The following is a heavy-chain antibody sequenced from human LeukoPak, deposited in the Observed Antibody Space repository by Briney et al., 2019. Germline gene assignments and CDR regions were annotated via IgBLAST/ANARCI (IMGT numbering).Heavy chain of an antibody. V-gene: IGHV3-7*05. D-gene: IGHD6-6*01. J-gene: IGHJ4*02. Sequence: PGGSLRLSCTASGFTFSSYWMNWVRQAPGKGLEWVANIKQDGSEKYYVDSVKGRFTISRDDSKNTLYLQMNSLRADDTAVYYCALISSSSETSGWGQGTLVTVSS. CDR1: GFTFSSYW. CDR2: IKQDGSEK. CDR3: ALISSSSETSG.